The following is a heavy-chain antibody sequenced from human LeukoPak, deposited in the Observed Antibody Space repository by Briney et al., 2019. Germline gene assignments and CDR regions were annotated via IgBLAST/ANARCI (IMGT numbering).Heavy chain of an antibody. CDR3: ARLGSDYDILTGYYMYYYYYMDV. J-gene: IGHJ6*03. D-gene: IGHD3-9*01. CDR1: GYTFTGYY. V-gene: IGHV1-2*02. CDR2: INPNSGGT. Sequence: ASVKVSCKASGYTFTGYYMHWVRQAPGQGLEWMGWINPNSGGTNYAQKFQGRVTMTTDTSTSTAYMELRSLRSDDTAVYYCARLGSDYDILTGYYMYYYYYMDVWGKGTTVTISS.